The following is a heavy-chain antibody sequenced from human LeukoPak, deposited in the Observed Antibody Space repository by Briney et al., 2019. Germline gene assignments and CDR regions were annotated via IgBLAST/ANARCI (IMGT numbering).Heavy chain of an antibody. CDR2: INPNSGGT. V-gene: IGHV1-2*06. Sequence: GASVKVSCKASGGTFSSYALSWVRQAPGQGLEWMGRINPNSGGTNYAQKFQGRVTMTRDTSTSTVYMELSSLRSEDTAVYYCARAGIAVAEFDDWGQGTLVTVSS. CDR3: ARAGIAVAEFDD. CDR1: GGTFSSYA. D-gene: IGHD6-19*01. J-gene: IGHJ4*02.